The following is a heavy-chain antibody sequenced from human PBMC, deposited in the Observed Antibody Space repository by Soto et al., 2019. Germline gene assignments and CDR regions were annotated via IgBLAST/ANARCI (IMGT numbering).Heavy chain of an antibody. J-gene: IGHJ5*02. D-gene: IGHD3-3*01. CDR1: GYTHTELS. V-gene: IGHV1-24*01. CDR3: ATSRCLQFSEGENWSER. CDR2: FDPEDGET. Sequence: ASVKVSCKVSGYTHTELSIHWVRQAPGKGLEWMGGFDPEDGETIYAQKFQGRVTMTEDTSTDTAYMELSSLRSEDTAVYYCATSRCLQFSEGENWSERWGKGTLVNVSS.